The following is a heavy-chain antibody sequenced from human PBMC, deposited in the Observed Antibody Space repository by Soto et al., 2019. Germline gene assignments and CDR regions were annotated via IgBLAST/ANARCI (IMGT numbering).Heavy chain of an antibody. Sequence: QVQLVQSGAEVKKPGASVKVSCKASGYTFTSYAMHWVRQAPGQRLEWMGWINAGNGNTKYSQKFQGRVTITRDTSASTAYMELSSLRSEDTAVYYCAGDTFVATIQGPWFDPWGQGTLVTVSS. CDR3: AGDTFVATIQGPWFDP. J-gene: IGHJ5*02. CDR2: INAGNGNT. V-gene: IGHV1-3*01. CDR1: GYTFTSYA. D-gene: IGHD5-12*01.